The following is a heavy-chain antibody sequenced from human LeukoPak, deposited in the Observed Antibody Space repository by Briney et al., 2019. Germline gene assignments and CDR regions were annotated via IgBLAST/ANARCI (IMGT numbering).Heavy chain of an antibody. CDR1: GYTFTCYY. Sequence: ALVKVSCKAPGYTFTCYYMHWVRQAPGQGLEWMGRINPNSGGTNYAQKFQGRVTMTRDTSISTAYMELSRLRPDDTAVYYCARVGDYSDAFDIWGQGTMVTVSS. J-gene: IGHJ3*02. CDR3: ARVGDYSDAFDI. V-gene: IGHV1-2*06. D-gene: IGHD4-17*01. CDR2: INPNSGGT.